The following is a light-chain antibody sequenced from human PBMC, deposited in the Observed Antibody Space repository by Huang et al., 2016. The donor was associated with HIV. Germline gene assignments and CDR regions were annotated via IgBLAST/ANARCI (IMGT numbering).Light chain of an antibody. Sequence: ATQLTQSPSSVSASIGDRVTITCRASQDIAGALAWYQQKPGKAPKLLIFDASTLQSGGPSRFSGSGSGTDFTLTVSSLQPEDFATYFCQHFNDYPLTFGGGTKVEIK. CDR1: QDIAGA. CDR2: DAS. J-gene: IGKJ4*01. CDR3: QHFNDYPLT. V-gene: IGKV1D-13*01.